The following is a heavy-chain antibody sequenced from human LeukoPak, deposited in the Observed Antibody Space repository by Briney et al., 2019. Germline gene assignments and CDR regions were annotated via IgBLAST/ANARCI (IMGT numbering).Heavy chain of an antibody. D-gene: IGHD3-10*01. CDR1: GFTFSSYA. CDR2: ISGSGGST. Sequence: PGGSLRLSCAASGFTFSSYAMSWVRQAPGKGLEWVSAISGSGGSTYYADSVKGRFTISSDNSKNTLYLQVNSLRAEDTAVYYCAKDPLVRGVTYDYWGQGTLVTVSS. CDR3: AKDPLVRGVTYDY. J-gene: IGHJ4*02. V-gene: IGHV3-23*01.